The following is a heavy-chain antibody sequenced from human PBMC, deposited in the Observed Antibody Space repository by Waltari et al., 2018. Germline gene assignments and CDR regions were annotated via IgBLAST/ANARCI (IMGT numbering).Heavy chain of an antibody. Sequence: QVQLVQSGAEGKKPGSSVKVSCKASGGTFSSYTTGRVRPARGQGLEWMGRIIPILGIANYAQKFQGRVTITADKSTSTAYMELSSLRSEDTAVYYCARGDSSSWYYYYGMDVWGQGTTVTVSS. D-gene: IGHD6-13*01. CDR1: GGTFSSYT. J-gene: IGHJ6*02. CDR3: ARGDSSSWYYYYGMDV. CDR2: IIPILGIA. V-gene: IGHV1-69*02.